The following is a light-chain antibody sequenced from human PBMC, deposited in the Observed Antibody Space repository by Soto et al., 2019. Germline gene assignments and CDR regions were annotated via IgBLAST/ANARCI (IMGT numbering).Light chain of an antibody. Sequence: QSVLTQPPSASGSPGQSLTISCTGTSSDVGFYNFVSWYQQRPGKAPKLVIYEVTKRPSGAPDRFSGSKSGSTASPTVSGLQADDEADYYCASYAGTRLFVFGSGTKVTVL. CDR1: SSDVGFYNF. CDR2: EVT. J-gene: IGLJ1*01. V-gene: IGLV2-8*01. CDR3: ASYAGTRLFV.